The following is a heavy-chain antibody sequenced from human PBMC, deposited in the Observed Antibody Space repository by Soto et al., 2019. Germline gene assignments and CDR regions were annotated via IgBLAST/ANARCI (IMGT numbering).Heavy chain of an antibody. CDR3: AKDLAADCSGGSCYSGLFDY. CDR2: ISGSGGST. Sequence: EVQLLESGGGLVQPGGSLRLSCAASGFTFSSYAMSWVRQAPGKGLEWVSAISGSGGSTYYADSVKGRFTISRDNSKNTLYLTMNSLRAEDTAVYYCAKDLAADCSGGSCYSGLFDYWGQGTLVTVSS. J-gene: IGHJ4*02. D-gene: IGHD2-15*01. CDR1: GFTFSSYA. V-gene: IGHV3-23*01.